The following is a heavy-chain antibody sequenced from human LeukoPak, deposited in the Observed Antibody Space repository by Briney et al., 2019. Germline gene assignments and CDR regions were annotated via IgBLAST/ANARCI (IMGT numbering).Heavy chain of an antibody. Sequence: KPSETLSLTCAVYGGSFSGYYWSWIRQPPGKGLEWIGEINHSGSTNYNPSLKSRVTISVDTSKNQFSLKLSSVTAADTAVYYCAGALPSILYVRGYFDYWGQGTLVTVSS. CDR2: INHSGST. CDR1: GGSFSGYY. V-gene: IGHV4-34*01. D-gene: IGHD2-8*01. J-gene: IGHJ4*02. CDR3: AGALPSILYVRGYFDY.